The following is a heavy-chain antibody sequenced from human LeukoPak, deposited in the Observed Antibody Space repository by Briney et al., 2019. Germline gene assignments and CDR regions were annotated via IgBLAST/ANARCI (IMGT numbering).Heavy chain of an antibody. CDR2: INHSGST. J-gene: IGHJ6*02. CDR1: GGSISSGGYY. CDR3: ARAPSLGMATISSLRYYGMDV. D-gene: IGHD5-24*01. Sequence: SETLSLTCTVSGGSISSGGYYWSWIRQHPGKGLEWIGEINHSGSTNYNPSLKSRVTISVDTSKNQFSLKLSSVTAADTAAYYCARAPSLGMATISSLRYYGMDVWGQGTTVTVSS. V-gene: IGHV4-31*03.